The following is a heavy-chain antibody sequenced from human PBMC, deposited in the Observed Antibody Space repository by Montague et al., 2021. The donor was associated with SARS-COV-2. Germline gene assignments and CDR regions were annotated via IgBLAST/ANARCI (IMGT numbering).Heavy chain of an antibody. CDR1: GGSFSGYY. V-gene: IGHV4-34*01. J-gene: IGHJ5*02. Sequence: SETLSLTCAVYGGSFSGYYWSWIRQPPGKGLEWIGEINHSGSTNYNPSLKSRVTISVDTSKNQFSMKLSSVTVADTAVYYCARERYSFSLTRGSTWFDPWGQGILVTVSS. CDR2: INHSGST. CDR3: ARERYSFSLTRGSTWFDP. D-gene: IGHD3-9*01.